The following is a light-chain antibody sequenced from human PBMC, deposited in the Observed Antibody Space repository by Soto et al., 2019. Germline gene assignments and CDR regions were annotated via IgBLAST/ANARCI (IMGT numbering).Light chain of an antibody. CDR3: SSYTSSSTLYV. CDR1: SSDVGGYNY. Sequence: QSVLTQPASMSGSPGQSITISCTGTSSDVGGYNYVSWYQQHSGKAPKLMIYEVSNRPSGVSNRFSGSKSGNTASLTISGLQAEDEADYYCSSYTSSSTLYVFGTGTKLTVL. J-gene: IGLJ1*01. CDR2: EVS. V-gene: IGLV2-14*01.